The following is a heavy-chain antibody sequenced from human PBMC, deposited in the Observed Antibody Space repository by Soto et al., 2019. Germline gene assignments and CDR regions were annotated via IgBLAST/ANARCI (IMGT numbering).Heavy chain of an antibody. CDR2: FYPGDSDT. J-gene: IGHJ6*02. CDR3: ATGKGYCSGGSCCSLYYYGMDV. D-gene: IGHD2-15*01. CDR1: GYSFTSYW. V-gene: IGHV5-51*01. Sequence: GESLKISWKGSGYSFTSYWIGGVRQMPGKGLEWMGIFYPGDSDTRFSPSFQGQVTISADKSISTAYLQWSSLKASDTAMYYCATGKGYCSGGSCCSLYYYGMDVWGQGTTVTV.